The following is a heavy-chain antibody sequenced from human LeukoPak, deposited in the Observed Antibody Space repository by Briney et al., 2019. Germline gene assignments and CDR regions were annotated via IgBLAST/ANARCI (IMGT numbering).Heavy chain of an antibody. CDR3: ARGAMVRGVKEPPGPPIDY. Sequence: SETLSLTCTVSGGSISSGGYYWSWIRQHPGKGLEWIGYIYYSGSTYYNPSLKSRVTISVDTSKNQFSLKLSSVTAADTAVYYCARGAMVRGVKEPPGPPIDYWGQGTLVTVSS. CDR1: GGSISSGGYY. J-gene: IGHJ4*02. V-gene: IGHV4-31*03. CDR2: IYYSGST. D-gene: IGHD3-10*01.